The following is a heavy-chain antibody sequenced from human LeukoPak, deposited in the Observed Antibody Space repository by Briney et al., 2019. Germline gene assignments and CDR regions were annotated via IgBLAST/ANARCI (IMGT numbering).Heavy chain of an antibody. J-gene: IGHJ4*02. CDR1: GFTFSSYA. D-gene: IGHD5-12*01. Sequence: PGGSLRLSCAASGFTFSSYAMSWVRHAPGKGLEWVSAISGSGGSTYYADSVKGRFTISRDNAKNSLYLQMNSLRAEDTAAFYCGRGRPRGYSGYVIDYWGQGTPITVSS. CDR2: ISGSGGST. V-gene: IGHV3-23*01. CDR3: GRGRPRGYSGYVIDY.